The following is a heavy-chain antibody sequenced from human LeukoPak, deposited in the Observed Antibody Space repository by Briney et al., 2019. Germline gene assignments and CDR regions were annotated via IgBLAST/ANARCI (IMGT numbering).Heavy chain of an antibody. J-gene: IGHJ4*02. CDR2: INPSGGST. V-gene: IGHV1-46*01. CDR3: AGVTSYYDSSGQIDY. D-gene: IGHD3-22*01. Sequence: ASVKVSCKASGYTFTSYCMHWVRQAPGQGLEWMGIINPSGGSTSYAQKFQGRVTMTRDTSTSTVYMELSSLRSEDTAVYYCAGVTSYYDSSGQIDYWGQGTLVTVSS. CDR1: GYTFTSYC.